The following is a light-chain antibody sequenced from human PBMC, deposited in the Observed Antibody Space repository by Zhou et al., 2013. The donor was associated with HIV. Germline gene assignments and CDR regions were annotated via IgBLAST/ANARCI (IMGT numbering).Light chain of an antibody. CDR3: QQSYSTPPT. CDR1: QDITGW. CDR2: DAS. Sequence: DIQMTQSPSSLSASVGDRVTITCRASQDITGWLAWYQQKPEKPPKSLIYDASNLQTGVPSRFSGSGSGTNFTLTIKSLLPEDFATYYCQQSYSTPPTFGQGTRLEI. J-gene: IGKJ5*01. V-gene: IGKV1D-16*01.